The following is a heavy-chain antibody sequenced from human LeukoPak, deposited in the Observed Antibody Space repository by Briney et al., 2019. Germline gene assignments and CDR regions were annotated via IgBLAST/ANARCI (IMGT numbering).Heavy chain of an antibody. J-gene: IGHJ4*02. CDR1: GYTFTSYD. CDR3: ARGDYSKKSNDY. CDR2: MNPNSGNT. D-gene: IGHD4-11*01. V-gene: IGHV1-8*01. Sequence: ASVKVSCKASGYTFTSYDINWVRQATGQGLEWMGWMNPNSGNTGYAQKFQGRVTMTRNTSISTAYMELGSLRSEDTAVYYCARGDYSKKSNDYWGQGTLVTVSS.